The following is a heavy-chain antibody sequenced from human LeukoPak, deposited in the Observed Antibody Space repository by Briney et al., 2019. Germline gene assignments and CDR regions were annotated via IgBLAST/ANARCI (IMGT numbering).Heavy chain of an antibody. J-gene: IGHJ6*03. Sequence: SETLSLTCTVSGVSISSSSYYWAWIRQPPGKGLEWIGSVYYSGTTFYNPSLKSRITISADTSKNQFSLRLSSVTAADTAVYYCARQSRWFGELSSKYYYYYMDFWGKGTTVTISS. D-gene: IGHD3-10*01. CDR1: GVSISSSSYY. CDR2: VYYSGTT. V-gene: IGHV4-39*01. CDR3: ARQSRWFGELSSKYYYYYMDF.